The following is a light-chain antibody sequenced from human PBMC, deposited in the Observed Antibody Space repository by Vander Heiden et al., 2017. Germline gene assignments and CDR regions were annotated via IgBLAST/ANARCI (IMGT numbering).Light chain of an antibody. CDR3: QQFGSSTWT. J-gene: IGKJ1*01. CDR2: GAS. CDR1: QSLSSDY. Sequence: EIVLTPSPGTLSLSPGERATLSLRASQSLSSDYLAWYQQKPGQAPRLLIYGASSRATGIPDRFSGSGSGTDFTLTISRLEPEDFAVYYCQQFGSSTWTFGQGTKVEIK. V-gene: IGKV3-20*01.